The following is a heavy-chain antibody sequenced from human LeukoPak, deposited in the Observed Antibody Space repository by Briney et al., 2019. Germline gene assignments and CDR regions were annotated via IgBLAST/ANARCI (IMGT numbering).Heavy chain of an antibody. V-gene: IGHV4-31*03. CDR2: IYYSGST. CDR1: GGSISSGGYY. Sequence: TSQTLSLTCTVSGGSISSGGYYWSWIRQHPGKGLEWIGYIYYSGSTYYNPSLKSRVTISVDTSKNQFSLKLSSVPAADTAVYYCAREGGGDYYDSSGYYRFDYWGQGTLVTVSS. J-gene: IGHJ4*02. CDR3: AREGGGDYYDSSGYYRFDY. D-gene: IGHD3-22*01.